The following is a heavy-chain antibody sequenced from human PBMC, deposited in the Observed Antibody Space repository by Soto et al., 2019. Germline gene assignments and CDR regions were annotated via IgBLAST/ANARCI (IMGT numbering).Heavy chain of an antibody. CDR3: ASCADLCTQEGAYYFDY. J-gene: IGHJ4*02. V-gene: IGHV3-66*01. D-gene: IGHD2-2*01. CDR2: IYSGGST. Sequence: GGSLRLSCAASGFTVSSNYMSWVRQAPGKGLEWVSVIYSGGSTYYADSVKGRFTISRDNSKNTLYLQMNSLRAEDTAVYYCASCADLCTQEGAYYFDYWGQGTQVTVSS. CDR1: GFTVSSNY.